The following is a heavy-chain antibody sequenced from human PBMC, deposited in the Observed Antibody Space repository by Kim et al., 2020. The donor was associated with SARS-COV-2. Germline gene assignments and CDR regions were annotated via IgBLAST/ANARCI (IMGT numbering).Heavy chain of an antibody. V-gene: IGHV3-30*18. CDR1: GFTFSSYG. CDR3: AKVSGVGATSNAFDI. D-gene: IGHD1-26*01. J-gene: IGHJ3*02. CDR2: ILYDGSNK. Sequence: GGSLRLSCAASGFTFSSYGMHWVRQAPGKGLDWVAVILYDGSNKYYADSVKGRFTISRDNSKNTLYLQMNSLRAEDTAVYYCAKVSGVGATSNAFDIWGQGTMVTVSS.